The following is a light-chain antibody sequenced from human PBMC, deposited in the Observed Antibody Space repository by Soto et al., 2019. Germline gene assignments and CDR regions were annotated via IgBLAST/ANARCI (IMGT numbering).Light chain of an antibody. J-gene: IGKJ1*01. Sequence: DIQMTQSPSSLSASVGDRVTITCRASQSISNYLSWYQQQPGKATKLLIYAASSLQSGVPSRFSGSGSGTDFTLTISSLQPEDFANYYCQQSYRTPWTFGQGTKVEIK. CDR3: QQSYRTPWT. CDR1: QSISNY. V-gene: IGKV1-39*01. CDR2: AAS.